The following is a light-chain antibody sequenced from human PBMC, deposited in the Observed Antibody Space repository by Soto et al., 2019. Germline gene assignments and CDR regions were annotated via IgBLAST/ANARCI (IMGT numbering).Light chain of an antibody. CDR2: HVT. V-gene: IGLV2-14*01. Sequence: QSVLTQPASVSGSLGQSITISCSGTSSDVGAYNYVSWYQQYPGKAPKLMIYHVTDRPSGVSNRFSGSKSGNTASLTISGLQADDEADYYCCSYAGDSYVFGTGTKVTVL. J-gene: IGLJ1*01. CDR3: CSYAGDSYV. CDR1: SSDVGAYNY.